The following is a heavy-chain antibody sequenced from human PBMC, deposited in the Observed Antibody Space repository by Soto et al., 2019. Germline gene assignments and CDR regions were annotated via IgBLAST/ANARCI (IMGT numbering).Heavy chain of an antibody. D-gene: IGHD2-8*01. CDR3: ASPYCTNGVCYTALDY. V-gene: IGHV1-3*01. CDR1: GYTFTSYA. Sequence: QVQLVQSGAEVKKPGASVKVSCKASGYTFTSYAMHWVRQAPGQRLEWMGWINAGNGNTKYSQKFQGRVTITRDTSASTAYMELSSLRSEDTAVYYCASPYCTNGVCYTALDYWGQGTLVTVSS. J-gene: IGHJ4*02. CDR2: INAGNGNT.